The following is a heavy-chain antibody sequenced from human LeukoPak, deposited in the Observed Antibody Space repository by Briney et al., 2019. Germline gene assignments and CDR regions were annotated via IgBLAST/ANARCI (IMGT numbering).Heavy chain of an antibody. Sequence: GRSLRLSCAASGFTFDDYAMHWVRQAPGKGLEWVSGISWNSGSIGYADSVKGRFTISRDNGKNSLYLQMNSLRAEDTALYYCAKDLYGSGSSNWFDPWGQGTLVTVSS. CDR3: AKDLYGSGSSNWFDP. CDR2: ISWNSGSI. J-gene: IGHJ5*02. CDR1: GFTFDDYA. D-gene: IGHD3-10*01. V-gene: IGHV3-9*01.